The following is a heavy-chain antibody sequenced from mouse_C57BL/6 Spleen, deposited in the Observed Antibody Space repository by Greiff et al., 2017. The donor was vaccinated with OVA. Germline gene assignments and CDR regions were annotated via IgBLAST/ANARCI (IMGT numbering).Heavy chain of an antibody. CDR1: GYSFTGYY. D-gene: IGHD3-2*02. CDR2: INPSTGGT. CDR3: AREAKGAFDY. Sequence: VQLKESGPELVKPGASVKISCKASGYSFTGYYMNWVKQSPEKSLEWIGEINPSTGGTTYNQKFKAKATLTVDKSSSTAYMQLKSLTSEDSAVYYCAREAKGAFDYWGQGTTLTVSS. J-gene: IGHJ2*01. V-gene: IGHV1-42*01.